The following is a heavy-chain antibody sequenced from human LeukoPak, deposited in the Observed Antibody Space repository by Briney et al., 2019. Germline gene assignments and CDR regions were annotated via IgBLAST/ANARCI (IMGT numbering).Heavy chain of an antibody. D-gene: IGHD6-19*01. J-gene: IGHJ4*02. Sequence: GGSLRFSCAASGFTFSTYGMHWVRQAPGKGLEWVTLMRYDGTDEYYADSVKGRFTISRDNSKGTLFLQMSSLRPEDTAVYYCAKDLSKHSSGWSFDSWGQGTLVTVSS. CDR1: GFTFSTYG. V-gene: IGHV3-30*02. CDR3: AKDLSKHSSGWSFDS. CDR2: MRYDGTDE.